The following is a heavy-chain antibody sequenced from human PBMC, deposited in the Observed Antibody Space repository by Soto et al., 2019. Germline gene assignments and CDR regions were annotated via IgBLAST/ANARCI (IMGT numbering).Heavy chain of an antibody. J-gene: IGHJ4*02. D-gene: IGHD3-3*01. CDR1: GDSVTHGDNY. V-gene: IGHV4-30-4*01. Sequence: QVQLQESGPRLVKASQSLSLTCTVSGDSVTHGDNYWGWIRQPPGKGLEWISYIYHTGSASFSPSLKGRGSMSVDTSSNVFSLELTSVTAADTAMYYCARLSKRLFGQYKVDYWGQGVLVTVSS. CDR3: ARLSKRLFGQYKVDY. CDR2: IYHTGSA.